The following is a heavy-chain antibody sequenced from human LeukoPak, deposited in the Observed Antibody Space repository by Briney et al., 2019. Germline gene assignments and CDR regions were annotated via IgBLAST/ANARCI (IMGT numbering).Heavy chain of an antibody. J-gene: IGHJ4*02. Sequence: ASVKVSCTASGYTFTGYYMHWVRQAPGQGLEWMGWINPNSGGTNYAQKFQGRVTMTRDTSISTAYMELSRLRSDDTAVYYCARTRGYGDFYFDYWGQGTLVTVSP. CDR1: GYTFTGYY. V-gene: IGHV1-2*02. D-gene: IGHD4-17*01. CDR2: INPNSGGT. CDR3: ARTRGYGDFYFDY.